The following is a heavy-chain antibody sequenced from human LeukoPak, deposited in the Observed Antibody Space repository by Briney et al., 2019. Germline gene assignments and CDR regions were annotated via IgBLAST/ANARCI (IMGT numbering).Heavy chain of an antibody. Sequence: GASVKVSCKTSGYTFSSYAMIWVRQAPGQGLEWMGGIIPIFGTANYAQKFQGRVTITADESTSTAYMELSSLRSEDTAVYYCARARISSSTNSFDYWGQGTLVTVSS. CDR1: GYTFSSYA. CDR2: IIPIFGTA. D-gene: IGHD6-13*01. J-gene: IGHJ4*02. CDR3: ARARISSSTNSFDY. V-gene: IGHV1-69*13.